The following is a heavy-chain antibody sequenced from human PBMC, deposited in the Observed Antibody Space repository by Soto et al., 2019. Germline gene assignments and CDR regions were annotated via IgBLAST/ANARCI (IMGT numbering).Heavy chain of an antibody. D-gene: IGHD2-15*01. Sequence: PGGSLRLSCAASGFTFSNYAMSWVRQAPGKGLEWVSTISGRGGNTYYADSVKGRFTISRDNSRNTLYLQMDSLRVEDSAVYSCAKAGCSGGTCYLYYFDYCGQGALVTSPQ. CDR2: ISGRGGNT. CDR3: AKAGCSGGTCYLYYFDY. CDR1: GFTFSNYA. J-gene: IGHJ4*02. V-gene: IGHV3-23*01.